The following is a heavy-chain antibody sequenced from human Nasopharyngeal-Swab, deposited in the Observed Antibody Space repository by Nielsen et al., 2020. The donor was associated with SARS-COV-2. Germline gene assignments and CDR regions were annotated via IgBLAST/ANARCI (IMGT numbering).Heavy chain of an antibody. V-gene: IGHV5-51*01. Sequence: GESLKISCKGSGYSFTSYWIGWVRQMPGKGLEWMGIIYPGDSDTRYSPSFQGQVTISADKSISTAYLQWSSLKALDTAMYYCARAYSSSSQYYYYYYGMDVWGQGTTVTVSS. CDR2: IYPGDSDT. J-gene: IGHJ6*02. CDR3: ARAYSSSSQYYYYYYGMDV. D-gene: IGHD6-6*01. CDR1: GYSFTSYW.